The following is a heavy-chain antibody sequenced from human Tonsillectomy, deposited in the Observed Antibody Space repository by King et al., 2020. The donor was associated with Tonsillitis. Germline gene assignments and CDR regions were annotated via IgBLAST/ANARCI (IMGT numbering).Heavy chain of an antibody. CDR3: ARGSYYYYDGMDD. CDR1: GGSVSSASYY. CDR2: IDYSGST. V-gene: IGHV4-61*01. J-gene: IGHJ6*02. Sequence: QLQESGPGLVKSSETLSLTCAVSGGSVSSASYYWSWLRQPPGKGLEWIGYIDYSGSTNFNPSLKSRVTISVDTSKHQVSLNLSSVTAADTAVYYCARGSYYYYDGMDDWGQGTTVTVSS.